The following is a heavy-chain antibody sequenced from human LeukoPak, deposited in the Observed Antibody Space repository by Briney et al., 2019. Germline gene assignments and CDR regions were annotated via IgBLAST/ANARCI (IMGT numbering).Heavy chain of an antibody. CDR1: GGSLSSYY. D-gene: IGHD5-18*01. CDR2: IYYSGST. J-gene: IGHJ3*02. Sequence: PPETLSLTCTVSGGSLSSYYWSWIRQPPGKGLEWIGYIYYSGSTNYNPSLKSRVTISVDTSKNQFSLKLSSVTAADTAVYYCARVAWLLKPGAFDIWGQGTMVTVSS. CDR3: ARVAWLLKPGAFDI. V-gene: IGHV4-59*01.